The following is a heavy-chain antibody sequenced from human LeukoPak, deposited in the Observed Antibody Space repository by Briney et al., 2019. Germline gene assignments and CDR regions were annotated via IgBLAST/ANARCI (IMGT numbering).Heavy chain of an antibody. D-gene: IGHD1-26*01. Sequence: GAPVKVSCKASGYTFTGYYMHWVRQAPGQGLEWMGWINPNSGGTNYARKFQGRVTMTRDTSISTAYMELSRLRSDDTAVYYCARDLGGSYGWVAFDIWGQGTMVTVSS. CDR3: ARDLGGSYGWVAFDI. J-gene: IGHJ3*02. V-gene: IGHV1-2*02. CDR1: GYTFTGYY. CDR2: INPNSGGT.